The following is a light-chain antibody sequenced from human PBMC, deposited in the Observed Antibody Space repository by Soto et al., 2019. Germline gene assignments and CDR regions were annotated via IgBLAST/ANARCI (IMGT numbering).Light chain of an antibody. CDR3: CSYAGSYTFYV. Sequence: QSVLTQPRSLSASPGQSVTISCTGTSSDVGGYNYVSWYQQYPGTAPKLMIYDVTMRPSGVPDRFSGSKSGNTASLPISGLQAEDEADYYCCSYAGSYTFYVFGTGTKVTVL. CDR1: SSDVGGYNY. CDR2: DVT. J-gene: IGLJ1*01. V-gene: IGLV2-11*01.